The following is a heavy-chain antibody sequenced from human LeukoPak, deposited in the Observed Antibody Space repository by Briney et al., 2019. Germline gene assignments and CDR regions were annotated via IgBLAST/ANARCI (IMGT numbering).Heavy chain of an antibody. Sequence: PSETLSLTCTVSGGSISSYYWSWIRQHPGKGLEWIGYIYYSGSTYYNPSLKSRVTISVDTSKNQFSLKLSSVTAADTAVYYCARASSAAGPFDYWGQGTLVTVSS. D-gene: IGHD6-13*01. V-gene: IGHV4-59*06. CDR2: IYYSGST. CDR1: GGSISSYY. J-gene: IGHJ4*02. CDR3: ARASSAAGPFDY.